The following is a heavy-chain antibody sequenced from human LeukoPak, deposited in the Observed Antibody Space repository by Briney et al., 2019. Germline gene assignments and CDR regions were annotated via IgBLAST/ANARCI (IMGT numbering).Heavy chain of an antibody. CDR1: GGTFSSYA. CDR2: IIPIFGTA. D-gene: IGHD3-22*01. J-gene: IGHJ4*02. Sequence: SVKVSCKASGGTFSSYAISWVRQAPGQGLEWMGGIIPIFGTANYAQKFQGRVTITADESTSTAYMELGSLRSEDTAVYYCARDSSGYYYRTPPYYFDYWGQGTLATVSS. CDR3: ARDSSGYYYRTPPYYFDY. V-gene: IGHV1-69*13.